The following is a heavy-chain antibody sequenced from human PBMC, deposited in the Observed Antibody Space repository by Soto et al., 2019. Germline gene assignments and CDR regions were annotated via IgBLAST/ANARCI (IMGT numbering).Heavy chain of an antibody. Sequence: QVTLKEAGPALLKPTQTLTLTCTFSGFSLSTSGMGVGWIRQPPGKALEWLALIYWDDDRRHSPSLKSRLTITKDTSKNQVVLTMTNMDPVDTATYYCARRYYDTLTGLPCYFDYWGQGTLVTVSS. CDR2: IYWDDDR. CDR1: GFSLSTSGMG. V-gene: IGHV2-5*02. D-gene: IGHD3-9*01. J-gene: IGHJ4*02. CDR3: ARRYYDTLTGLPCYFDY.